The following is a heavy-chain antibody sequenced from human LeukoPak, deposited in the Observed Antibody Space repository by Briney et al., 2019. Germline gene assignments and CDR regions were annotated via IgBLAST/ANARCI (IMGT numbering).Heavy chain of an antibody. D-gene: IGHD2-8*01. CDR3: ARESYGCYDI. J-gene: IGHJ3*02. Sequence: GGSLRLSCAASGFTVSSNYMSWVREAPGKGLEWVSVINSGGSTYYADSVKGRFTICRDNSKNTLYLQMNSLRAEDTAVYYCARESYGCYDIWGQGTMVTVSS. CDR1: GFTVSSNY. V-gene: IGHV3-53*01. CDR2: INSGGST.